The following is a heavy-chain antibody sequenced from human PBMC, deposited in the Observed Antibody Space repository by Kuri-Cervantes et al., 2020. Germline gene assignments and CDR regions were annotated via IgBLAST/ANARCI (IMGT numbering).Heavy chain of an antibody. CDR2: ISSSRSYI. J-gene: IGHJ4*02. CDR3: ARSLAFGESDY. Sequence: GSLRLSCAASGFTFSSYSMNWVRQAPGKGLEWVSSISSSRSYIYYPDSEKCRFTISRDNAKNALHLQMTSLRAEDTAVYYCARSLAFGESDYWGQGTLVTVSS. CDR1: GFTFSSYS. V-gene: IGHV3-21*01. D-gene: IGHD3-10*01.